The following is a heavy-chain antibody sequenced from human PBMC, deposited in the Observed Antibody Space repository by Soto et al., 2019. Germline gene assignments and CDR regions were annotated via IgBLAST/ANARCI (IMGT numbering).Heavy chain of an antibody. J-gene: IGHJ5*02. CDR2: INPSGGST. CDR3: ARDGPITYFWSGYRAANQENNGAWFEP. V-gene: IGHV1-46*03. Sequence: GASVKVSCKASGYTLTSYYMHWVQQAPGQGLEWMGIINPSGGSTSYAQKFQGRVTMTRDTSTSTVYMELSSLRSEDTAVYYCARDGPITYFWSGYRAANQENNGAWFEPWGQGTLVTVSS. CDR1: GYTLTSYY. D-gene: IGHD3-3*01.